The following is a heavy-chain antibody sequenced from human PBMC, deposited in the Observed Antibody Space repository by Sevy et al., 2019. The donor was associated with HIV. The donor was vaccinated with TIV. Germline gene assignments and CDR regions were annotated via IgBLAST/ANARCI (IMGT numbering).Heavy chain of an antibody. J-gene: IGHJ4*01. CDR2: ISYEGTEK. V-gene: IGHV3-30-3*01. Sequence: GSLRLSCAASGFAFSTHAMHWVRQAPGKGLEWVAVISYEGTEKFYAASVEGRFTISRGNSKNTLSLQINSLRPEDTAVYYCARDGGNSVKWYPLYWGHGTLVTVSS. D-gene: IGHD2-2*01. CDR1: GFAFSTHA. CDR3: ARDGGNSVKWYPLY.